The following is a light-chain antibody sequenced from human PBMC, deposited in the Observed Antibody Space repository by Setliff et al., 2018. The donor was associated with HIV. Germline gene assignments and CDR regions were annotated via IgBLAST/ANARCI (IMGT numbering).Light chain of an antibody. CDR3: QQYYSIPFT. J-gene: IGKJ3*01. V-gene: IGKV4-1*01. CDR1: QSVLYNSNNKNH. Sequence: DIVMTQSPGSLAVSLGERATVNCKSSQSVLYNSNNKNHLAWYQQKPGQPPKLLIYWASARESGVPDRFNGSGSGTGFTLTISSLQAEDVAVYYCQQYYSIPFTFGPGTKVDIK. CDR2: WAS.